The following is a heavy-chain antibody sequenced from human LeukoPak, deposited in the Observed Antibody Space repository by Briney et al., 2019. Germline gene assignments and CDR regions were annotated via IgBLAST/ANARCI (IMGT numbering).Heavy chain of an antibody. Sequence: ASVKVSCKASGYTFTGYYMHWVRQAPGQGLEWMGWINPNSGGTNYAQKFQGRVTMTRDTSISTAYMELSRLRSDDTALYYCARALGIVVVPAAMRFDPWGQGTLVTVSS. J-gene: IGHJ5*02. CDR1: GYTFTGYY. D-gene: IGHD2-2*01. CDR2: INPNSGGT. CDR3: ARALGIVVVPAAMRFDP. V-gene: IGHV1-2*02.